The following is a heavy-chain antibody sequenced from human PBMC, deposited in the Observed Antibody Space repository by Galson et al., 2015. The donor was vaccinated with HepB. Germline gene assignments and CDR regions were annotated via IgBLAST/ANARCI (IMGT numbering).Heavy chain of an antibody. Sequence: SLRLSCAASGFTFSSYSMNWVRQAPGKGLEWVSYISSSSSTIYYADSVKGRFTISRDNAKNSLYLQMNSLRAEDTAVYYCARLVVYYYYYYMDVWGKGTTVTVSS. CDR2: ISSSSSTI. J-gene: IGHJ6*03. V-gene: IGHV3-48*01. CDR1: GFTFSSYS. D-gene: IGHD2-15*01. CDR3: ARLVVYYYYYYMDV.